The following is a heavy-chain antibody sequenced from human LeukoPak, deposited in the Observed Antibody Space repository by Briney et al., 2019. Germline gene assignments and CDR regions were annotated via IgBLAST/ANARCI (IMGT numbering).Heavy chain of an antibody. D-gene: IGHD1-7*01. V-gene: IGHV3-66*02. Sequence: PGGSLRLSCAASGFTVSSNYMSWDRQAPGKGLEWVSVIYSGGSTYYADSVKGRFTISRDNSKNTLYLQMNSLRAEDTAVYYCARSITGTFDYWGQGTLVTVSS. J-gene: IGHJ4*02. CDR3: ARSITGTFDY. CDR2: IYSGGST. CDR1: GFTVSSNY.